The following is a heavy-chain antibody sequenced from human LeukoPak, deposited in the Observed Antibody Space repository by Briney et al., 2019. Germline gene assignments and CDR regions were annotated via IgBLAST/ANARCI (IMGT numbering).Heavy chain of an antibody. V-gene: IGHV3-48*03. J-gene: IGHJ4*02. Sequence: GGSLRLSCAASGFTFSSYEMNWVRQAPGKGLEWVSYISSSGSTIYYADSVKGRFTISRDNARNSLYLQMNSLRAEDTAVYYCARGIGGYDILTGSLCYWGQGPWSPSPQ. D-gene: IGHD3-9*01. CDR3: ARGIGGYDILTGSLCY. CDR2: ISSSGSTI. CDR1: GFTFSSYE.